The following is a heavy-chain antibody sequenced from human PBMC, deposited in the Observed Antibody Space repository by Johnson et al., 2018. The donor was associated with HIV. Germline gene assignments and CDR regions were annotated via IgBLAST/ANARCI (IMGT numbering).Heavy chain of an antibody. V-gene: IGHV3-NL1*01. D-gene: IGHD2-21*02. CDR1: GFTFSSYA. J-gene: IGHJ3*02. CDR3: AKDMGCGGDCYQVSITMTIGGAFDI. Sequence: VQLVESGGGVVQPGRSLRLSCAASGFTFSSYAMHWVRQAPGKGLEWVAVISGRGDMTHYAESVKGRFTISRDNAENSLYLQMSGLKPEDTALYYCAKDMGCGGDCYQVSITMTIGGAFDIWGQGTLVTVSS. CDR2: ISGRGDMT.